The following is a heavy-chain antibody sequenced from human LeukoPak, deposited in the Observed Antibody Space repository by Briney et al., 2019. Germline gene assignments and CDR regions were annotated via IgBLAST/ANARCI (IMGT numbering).Heavy chain of an antibody. CDR1: GGSISSYY. D-gene: IGHD3-22*01. J-gene: IGHJ4*02. Sequence: LSLTCTVSGGSISSYYWSWVRQAPGKGLEWVSGISWNSGSIGYADSVKGRFTISRDNAKNSLYLQMNSLRAEDTALYYCAKDSSDSGSYFDYWGQGTLVTVSS. CDR2: ISWNSGSI. CDR3: AKDSSDSGSYFDY. V-gene: IGHV3-9*01.